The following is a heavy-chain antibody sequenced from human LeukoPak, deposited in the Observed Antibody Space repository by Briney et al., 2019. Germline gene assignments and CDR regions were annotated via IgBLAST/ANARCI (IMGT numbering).Heavy chain of an antibody. J-gene: IGHJ4*02. CDR1: GYTFTDYY. CDR3: ARANFLYCSSITCPFDY. D-gene: IGHD2-2*01. Sequence: ASVKVSCKASGYTFTDYYMHWVRQAPGQGFEWMGWINPNDGDTNYAQKFQGRVTMTRDTSISTAHMEVSRLRSDDTAVYYCARANFLYCSSITCPFDYWGQGTLVTVSS. CDR2: INPNDGDT. V-gene: IGHV1-2*02.